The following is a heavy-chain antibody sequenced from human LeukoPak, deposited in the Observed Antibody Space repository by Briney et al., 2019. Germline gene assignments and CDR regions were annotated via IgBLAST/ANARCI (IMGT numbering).Heavy chain of an antibody. V-gene: IGHV1-2*02. D-gene: IGHD2/OR15-2a*01. CDR1: GYTFTGYY. J-gene: IGHJ6*02. CDR2: INPNSGGT. Sequence: ASVKVSCKASGYTFTGYYMHWVRQAPGQGLEWMGLINPNSGGTNYAQKFQGRVTMTEDTSTDTAYMELSSLRSEDTAVYYCATSNSLVSSMDVWGQGTTVTVSS. CDR3: ATSNSLVSSMDV.